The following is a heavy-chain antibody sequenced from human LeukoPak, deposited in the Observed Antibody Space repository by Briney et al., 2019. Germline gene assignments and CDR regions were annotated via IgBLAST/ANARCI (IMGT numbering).Heavy chain of an antibody. Sequence: PSQTLSLTCTVSGGSISSGSYYRNWIRQPAGKGLEWIGRIYTSGTTDYNPSLKSRVTISVDTSKNQFSLKLSSVTAADTAVYYCARWGDLYWYFDLWGRGILVTVSS. V-gene: IGHV4-61*02. CDR1: GGSISSGSYY. CDR3: ARWGDLYWYFDL. CDR2: IYTSGTT. D-gene: IGHD2-21*02. J-gene: IGHJ2*01.